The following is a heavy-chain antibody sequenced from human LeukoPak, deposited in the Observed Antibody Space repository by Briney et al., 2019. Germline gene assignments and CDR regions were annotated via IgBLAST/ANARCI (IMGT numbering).Heavy chain of an antibody. V-gene: IGHV4-34*01. D-gene: IGHD6-13*01. Sequence: SETLSLTCAVYGGSFSGYYWSLIRQPPGKGLEWIGEINHSGSTNYNPSLKSRVTISVDTSKNQFSLKLSSVTAADTAVYYCARGPHRIAAAGTGAFDIWGQGTMVTVSS. CDR3: ARGPHRIAAAGTGAFDI. J-gene: IGHJ3*02. CDR2: INHSGST. CDR1: GGSFSGYY.